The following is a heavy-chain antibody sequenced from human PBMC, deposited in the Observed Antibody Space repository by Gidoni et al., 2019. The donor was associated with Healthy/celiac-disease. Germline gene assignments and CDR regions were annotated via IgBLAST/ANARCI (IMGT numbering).Heavy chain of an antibody. J-gene: IGHJ4*02. CDR1: SNAW. CDR3: TTDRGYGDYSDY. CDR2: IKSKTDGGTT. V-gene: IGHV3-15*07. Sequence: SNAWMNWVRQAPGKGLEWVGRIKSKTDGGTTDYAAPVKGRFTISRDDSKNTLYLQMNSLKTEDTAVYYCTTDRGYGDYSDYWGQGTLVTVSS. D-gene: IGHD4-17*01.